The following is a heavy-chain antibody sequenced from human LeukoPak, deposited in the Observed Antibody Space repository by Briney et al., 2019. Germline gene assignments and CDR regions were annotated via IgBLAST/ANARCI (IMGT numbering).Heavy chain of an antibody. D-gene: IGHD3-16*01. CDR2: IKHDGSET. CDR1: GFTFSSIW. V-gene: IGHV3-7*02. J-gene: IGHJ6*02. CDR3: ATNGGPHGMDV. Sequence: PGGSLRLSCATSGFTFSSIWMSWVRQAPGKGLEWVANIKHDGSETNYVDSVKGRFTISRDNAKNSLHLQMNSLRVEDTAVYYCATNGGPHGMDVWGQGTTVTVSS.